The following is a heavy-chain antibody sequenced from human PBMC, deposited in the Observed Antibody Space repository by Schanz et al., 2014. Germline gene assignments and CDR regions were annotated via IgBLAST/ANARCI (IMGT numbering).Heavy chain of an antibody. V-gene: IGHV3-11*05. CDR3: ARDGDFDY. CDR1: GFTFSDYY. Sequence: QVYLVESGGDLVKPGGSLRLSCAASGFTFSDYYMAWIRQAPGKGLEWVSHISGSSIHKNYADSVKGRFSISRDNGETSVYLQINSLRVEDTAVYYCARDGDFDYWGQGILVTVSS. J-gene: IGHJ4*02. CDR2: ISGSSIHK.